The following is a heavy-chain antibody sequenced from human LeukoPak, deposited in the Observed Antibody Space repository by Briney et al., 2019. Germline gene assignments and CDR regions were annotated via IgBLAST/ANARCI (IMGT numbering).Heavy chain of an antibody. CDR3: AREGSSSSSYYFDY. V-gene: IGHV3-30*04. CDR1: GSIFSSSA. D-gene: IGHD6-6*01. J-gene: IGHJ4*02. CDR2: ISYDGSNK. Sequence: PGGSLRLSCAASGSIFSSSAMHWVRQAPGKGLEWVAVISYDGSNKYYTDSVKGRFTISRDNSKNTLYLQMNSLRAEDTAVYYCAREGSSSSSYYFDYWGQGTLATVSS.